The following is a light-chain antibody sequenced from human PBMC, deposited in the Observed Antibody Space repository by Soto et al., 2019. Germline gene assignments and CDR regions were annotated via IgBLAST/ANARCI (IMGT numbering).Light chain of an antibody. V-gene: IGLV2-14*01. J-gene: IGLJ2*01. CDR1: SSDVGGYNF. CDR2: EVS. Sequence: QSPLTQPASVSGSPGQSITISCTGTSSDVGGYNFVSWYQHHPDKAPKLMIFEVSNRPSGVSNRFSGSKSGNTASLTISGLQTEDEADYYCSSHTTSGAVVFGGGTKLTVL. CDR3: SSHTTSGAVV.